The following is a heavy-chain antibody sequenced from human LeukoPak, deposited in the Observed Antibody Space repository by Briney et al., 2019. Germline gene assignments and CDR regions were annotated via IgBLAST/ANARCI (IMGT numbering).Heavy chain of an antibody. Sequence: GGSLRLSCAASGFAFNTYSMNWVRQAPGKGLEWVSYITTISSTIYYADSVKGRFTISRDNAKNSLYLQMNSLRAEDTAVYYCARDVNGYSSSWYDYWGQGTLVTVSS. D-gene: IGHD6-13*01. J-gene: IGHJ4*02. CDR3: ARDVNGYSSSWYDY. CDR1: GFAFNTYS. CDR2: ITTISSTI. V-gene: IGHV3-48*01.